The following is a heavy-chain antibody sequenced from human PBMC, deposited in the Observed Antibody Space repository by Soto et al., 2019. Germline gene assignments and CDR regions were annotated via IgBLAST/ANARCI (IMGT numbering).Heavy chain of an antibody. V-gene: IGHV3-48*02. J-gene: IGHJ4*02. CDR2: ISSSSDKT. Sequence: LVESGGDLVYPGGSLRLSCVGSGFSFSDHSMNWVRQAPGKRRQWVSYISSSSDKTYYSDSVKGRFTVSSDNAKNALFIQMNSLRDDDTATYFCARLPKGSVVTAWGQGTRVTVSS. CDR1: GFSFSDHS. CDR3: ARLPKGSVVTA. D-gene: IGHD2-21*02.